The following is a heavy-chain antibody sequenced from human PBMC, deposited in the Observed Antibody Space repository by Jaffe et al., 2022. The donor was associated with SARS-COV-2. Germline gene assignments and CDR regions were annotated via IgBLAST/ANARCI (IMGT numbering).Heavy chain of an antibody. CDR1: GFTVSSNY. CDR3: ARGNIEYSSSSFDY. J-gene: IGHJ4*02. V-gene: IGHV3-53*01. Sequence: EVQLVESGGGLIQPGGSLRLSCAASGFTVSSNYMSWVRQAPGKGLEWVSVIYSGGSTYYADSVKGRFTISRDNSKNTLYLQMNSLRAEDTAVYYCARGNIEYSSSSFDYWGQGTLVTVSS. D-gene: IGHD6-6*01. CDR2: IYSGGST.